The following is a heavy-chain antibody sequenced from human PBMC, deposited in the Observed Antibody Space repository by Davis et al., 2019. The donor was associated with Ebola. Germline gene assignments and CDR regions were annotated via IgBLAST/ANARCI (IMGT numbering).Heavy chain of an antibody. CDR3: VNDGGHGGDSDY. J-gene: IGHJ4*02. D-gene: IGHD2-21*02. V-gene: IGHV4-34*01. CDR1: GGSFSDYF. CDR2: INQRRKT. Sequence: PGGSLRLSCAISGGSFSDYFWSWIRLSPGKGLEWIGEINQRRKTFYNPALRSRVTISLDTSKNQFSLKLNSVTAADTAVYYCVNDGGHGGDSDYWGQGILVTVSS.